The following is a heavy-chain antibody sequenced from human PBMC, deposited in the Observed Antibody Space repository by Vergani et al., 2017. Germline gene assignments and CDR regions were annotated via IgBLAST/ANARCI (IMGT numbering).Heavy chain of an antibody. CDR2: ISYDGSNK. J-gene: IGHJ6*02. CDR1: GFTFSSYA. D-gene: IGHD3-10*01. Sequence: QVQLVESGGGVVQPGRSLRLSCAASGFTFSSYAMHWVRQAPGKGLEWVAVISYDGSNKYYADSVKGRFTISRDNSKNTLYLQMNSLRAEYTAVYYCARGPGGGYKVRGVTGYYYYYGMDVWGQGTTVTVSS. CDR3: ARGPGGGYKVRGVTGYYYYYGMDV. V-gene: IGHV3-30-3*01.